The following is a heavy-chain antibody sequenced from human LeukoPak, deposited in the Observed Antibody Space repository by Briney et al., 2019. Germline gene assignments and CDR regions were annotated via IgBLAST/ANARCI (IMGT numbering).Heavy chain of an antibody. CDR3: ARDRVNFGVSGWFDP. J-gene: IGHJ5*02. CDR2: IYHSGST. CDR1: GYSISSVYY. Sequence: PETLSLTCTVSGYSISSVYYWGWIRRPPGKGLEGIGSIYHSGSTYYNPSLKSRVTISVDTSKNQFSLKLSSVTAADTAVYYCARDRVNFGVSGWFDPWGQGTLVTVSS. D-gene: IGHD3-3*01. V-gene: IGHV4-38-2*02.